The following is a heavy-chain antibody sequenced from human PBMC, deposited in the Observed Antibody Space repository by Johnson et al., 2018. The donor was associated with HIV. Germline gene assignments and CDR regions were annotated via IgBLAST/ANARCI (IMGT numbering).Heavy chain of an antibody. D-gene: IGHD6-13*01. Sequence: VQLVESGGGVVQPGRSLRLSCAASGFTFSSYAMHWVRQAPGKGLEWVAVLSYVGSNKYYADSVKGRFTLSRDNSKNQLNLQMHSLRTEDTAVYYCARSDSSSWYPDLDSFDIWGQGTMVTVSS. CDR2: LSYVGSNK. CDR3: ARSDSSSWYPDLDSFDI. V-gene: IGHV3-30-3*01. CDR1: GFTFSSYA. J-gene: IGHJ3*02.